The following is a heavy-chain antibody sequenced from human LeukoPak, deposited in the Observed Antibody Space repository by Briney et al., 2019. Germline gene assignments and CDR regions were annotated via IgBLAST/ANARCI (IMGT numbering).Heavy chain of an antibody. V-gene: IGHV3-NL1*01. D-gene: IGHD4-17*01. CDR3: ARVKSVTLDY. CDR2: IYGDDET. J-gene: IGHJ4*02. Sequence: GGSLRLSCAASGFTFSSYGMHWVRQAPGKGLEWVSVIYGDDETNYADSVKGRFTISRDNSKNTLYLQMNSLRAEDTAVYYCARVKSVTLDYWGQGTLVTVSS. CDR1: GFTFSSYG.